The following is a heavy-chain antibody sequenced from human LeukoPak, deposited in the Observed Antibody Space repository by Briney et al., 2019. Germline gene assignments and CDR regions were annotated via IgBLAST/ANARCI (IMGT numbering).Heavy chain of an antibody. CDR3: ARGTARSSWYVPGVYFDY. D-gene: IGHD6-13*01. J-gene: IGHJ4*02. Sequence: PSETLSLTCAVYGGSFSGYYWSWIRQPPGKGLEWIGEINHSGSTNYNPSLKSRVTISVDTSKNQFSLKLSSVTAADTAVYYCARGTARSSWYVPGVYFDYWGQGTLVTVSS. CDR2: INHSGST. V-gene: IGHV4-34*01. CDR1: GGSFSGYY.